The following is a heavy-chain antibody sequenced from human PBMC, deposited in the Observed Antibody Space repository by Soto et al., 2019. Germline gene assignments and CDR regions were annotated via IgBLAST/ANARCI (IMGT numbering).Heavy chain of an antibody. D-gene: IGHD1-26*01. CDR1: GGSISSYY. V-gene: IGHV4-59*01. CDR2: IYNSGST. J-gene: IGHJ1*01. CDR3: ACDHGRSLILH. Sequence: QVQLQESGPGLVKPSETLSLTCTVSGGSISSYYWSWIRQPPGKGLEWIGYIYNSGSTTYNPSRKTRVTISEATSKNQFSLKLNSATAADTALYYCACDHGRSLILHWGQGTLVTVSS.